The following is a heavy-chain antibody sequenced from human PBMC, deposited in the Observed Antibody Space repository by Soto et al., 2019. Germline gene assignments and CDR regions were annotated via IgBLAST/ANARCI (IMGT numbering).Heavy chain of an antibody. V-gene: IGHV1-69*13. CDR1: GGTFSSYA. D-gene: IGHD2-2*01. J-gene: IGHJ5*02. CDR2: IIPIFGTA. CDR3: ARALGYCSSTSCYYNWFDP. Sequence: ASVKVSCKASGGTFSSYAISWVRQAPGQGLEWMGGIIPIFGTANYAQKFQGRVTITADESTSTAYMELSSLRSEDTAVYYCARALGYCSSTSCYYNWFDPWGQGTLVTVSS.